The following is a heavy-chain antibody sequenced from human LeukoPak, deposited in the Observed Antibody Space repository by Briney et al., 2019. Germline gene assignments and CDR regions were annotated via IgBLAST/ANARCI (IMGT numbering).Heavy chain of an antibody. V-gene: IGHV1-2*02. Sequence: ASVKVSCKASGGTFNSYAISWVRQAPGQGLEWMGWISPNSGGTNYAQKFQGRVTMTRDTSISTAYMELSSLRSDDTAVYYCAGVYYFGSGSYPLHYFDYWGQGTLVTVSS. CDR3: AGVYYFGSGSYPLHYFDY. D-gene: IGHD3-10*01. CDR1: GGTFNSYA. J-gene: IGHJ4*02. CDR2: ISPNSGGT.